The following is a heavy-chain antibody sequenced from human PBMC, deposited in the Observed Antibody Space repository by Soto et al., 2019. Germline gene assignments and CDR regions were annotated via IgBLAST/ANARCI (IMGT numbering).Heavy chain of an antibody. D-gene: IGHD3-22*01. V-gene: IGHV3-21*01. CDR1: GFTFSSYS. J-gene: IGHJ4*02. CDR3: ARDEYYYDSSGYLFDY. CDR2: ISSSSSYI. Sequence: EVQLVESGGGLVKPGGSLRLSCAASGFTFSSYSMNWVRQAPGKGLEWVSSISSSSSYIYYAGSVKGRFTISRDNAKNSLYLQMYSLRAEDTAVYYCARDEYYYDSSGYLFDYWGQGTLVTVSS.